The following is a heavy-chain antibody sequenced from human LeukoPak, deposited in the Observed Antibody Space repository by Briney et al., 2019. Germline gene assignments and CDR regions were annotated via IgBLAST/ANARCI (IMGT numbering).Heavy chain of an antibody. CDR3: ARDRSYGLDY. CDR2: INHDGSST. V-gene: IGHV3-74*01. J-gene: IGHJ4*02. Sequence: GGSLRLSCETSGFTFRSFWMHWVRHAPGQGLVWVSRINHDGSSTNYADPVKGRFTISRDNAKNTLYLQMNSLRAEDAAVYYCARDRSYGLDYWGQGTLVTVSS. D-gene: IGHD5-18*01. CDR1: GFTFRSFW.